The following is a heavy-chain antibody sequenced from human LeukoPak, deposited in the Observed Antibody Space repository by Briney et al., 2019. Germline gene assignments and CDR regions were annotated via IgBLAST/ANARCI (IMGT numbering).Heavy chain of an antibody. CDR2: ISGSGGST. CDR3: TAHGNYWVPTGY. Sequence: GGSLRLSCAASGFTFSSYAMSWVRQAPGKGLEWVSAISGSGGSTYYADSVKGRFTISRDDSKNTLYLQMHSLRVEDTAVYFCTAHGNYWVPTGYWGQGTLVTVSS. J-gene: IGHJ4*02. V-gene: IGHV3-23*01. D-gene: IGHD1-7*01. CDR1: GFTFSSYA.